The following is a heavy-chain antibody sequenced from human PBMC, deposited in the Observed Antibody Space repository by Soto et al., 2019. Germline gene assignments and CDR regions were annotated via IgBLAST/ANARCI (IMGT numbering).Heavy chain of an antibody. D-gene: IGHD3-9*01. CDR1: GSTFSSYA. V-gene: IGHV1-69*12. J-gene: IGHJ6*02. CDR3: ARVYDRPSGMDV. Sequence: QVQLVQSGAEVKKPGSSVKVSCKATGSTFSSYAISWVRQAPGQGLEWMGGIIPIFGTANYAQKFQGRVTITADESTSTAYMELSCLRSEDSAVYYCARVYDRPSGMDVWGQGTTVTVSS. CDR2: IIPIFGTA.